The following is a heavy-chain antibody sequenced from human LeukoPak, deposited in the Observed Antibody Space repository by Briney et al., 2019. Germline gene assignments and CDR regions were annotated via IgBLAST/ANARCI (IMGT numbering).Heavy chain of an antibody. CDR2: ISSSSNYI. J-gene: IGHJ4*02. Sequence: GGSLRLSCAASGFTFSSYSMNWVRQAPGKGLEWVSSISSSSNYIYYADSVKGRFTISRDNAKNPLYLQMNSLRAEDTAVYYCAQNFYDSSGLYFDYWGQGTLVTVSS. D-gene: IGHD3-22*01. CDR1: GFTFSSYS. CDR3: AQNFYDSSGLYFDY. V-gene: IGHV3-21*01.